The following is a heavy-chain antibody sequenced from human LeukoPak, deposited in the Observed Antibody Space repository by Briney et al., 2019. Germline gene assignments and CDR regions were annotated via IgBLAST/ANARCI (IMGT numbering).Heavy chain of an antibody. V-gene: IGHV3-66*02. D-gene: IGHD3-22*01. Sequence: GGSLRLSCAASGFTVSSNYMSRVRQAPGKGLEWVSVIYSGGSAYYADSVKGRFTISRDNSKNTLYLQMNSLRAEDTAVYYCAREARYYDSSGYYPRRHFDYWGQGTLVTVSS. J-gene: IGHJ4*02. CDR3: AREARYYDSSGYYPRRHFDY. CDR1: GFTVSSNY. CDR2: IYSGGSA.